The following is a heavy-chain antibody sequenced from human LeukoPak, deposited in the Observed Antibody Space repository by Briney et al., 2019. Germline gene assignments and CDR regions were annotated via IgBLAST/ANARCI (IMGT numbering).Heavy chain of an antibody. V-gene: IGHV3-21*01. CDR2: ISSSSSYI. CDR3: ARANYYDSSGYRAPLR. Sequence: GGSLRLSCAASGFTFSSYSMNWVRQAPGKGLEWASSISSSSSYIYYADSVKGRFTISRDNAKNSLYLQMNSLRAEDTAVYYCARANYYDSSGYRAPLRWGQGTLVTVSS. D-gene: IGHD3-22*01. J-gene: IGHJ4*02. CDR1: GFTFSSYS.